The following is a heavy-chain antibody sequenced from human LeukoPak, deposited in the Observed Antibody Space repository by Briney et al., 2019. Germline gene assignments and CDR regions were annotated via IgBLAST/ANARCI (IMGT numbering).Heavy chain of an antibody. D-gene: IGHD3-10*01. CDR1: GGSISSGGYA. CDR2: IYDSGST. J-gene: IGHJ6*02. V-gene: IGHV4-30-2*01. CDR3: ARDPNYGSGSYSYYYYGMDV. Sequence: SETLSLTCAVSGGSISSGGYAWSWIRQPPGKGLEWIGYIYDSGSTYYNPSLKSRVTISVDTSKNQFSLKLSSVTAADTAVYYCARDPNYGSGSYSYYYYGMDVWGQGTTVTVSS.